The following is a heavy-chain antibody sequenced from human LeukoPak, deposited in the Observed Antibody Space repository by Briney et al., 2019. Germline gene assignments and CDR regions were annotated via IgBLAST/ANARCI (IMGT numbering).Heavy chain of an antibody. J-gene: IGHJ3*02. D-gene: IGHD2-15*01. CDR2: IYYSGST. V-gene: IGHV4-61*08. CDR1: GGSISSGGYS. Sequence: SETLSLTCAVSGGSISSGGYSWSWIRQPPGKGLEWIGYIYYSGSTNYNPSLKSRVTISVDTSKNQFSLKLSSVTAADTAVYYCARDQWATPSPGAFDIWGQGTMATVSS. CDR3: ARDQWATPSPGAFDI.